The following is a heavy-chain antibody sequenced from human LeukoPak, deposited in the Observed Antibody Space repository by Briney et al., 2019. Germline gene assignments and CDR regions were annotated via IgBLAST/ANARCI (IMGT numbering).Heavy chain of an antibody. D-gene: IGHD3-9*01. CDR3: TQSSDILAGYDWNY. CDR2: IYLGEDK. CDR1: GFLLATRGGG. J-gene: IGHJ4*02. V-gene: IGHV2-5*02. Sequence: SGPTEANPTQTLTLICTFSGFLLATRGGGVGWIRQPQGKALEWLALIYLGEDKRYRPSLKSRFTITKDTSKNPLFLTMTKMEPVDTATYFCTQSSDILAGYDWNYWGQGTLVTVSS.